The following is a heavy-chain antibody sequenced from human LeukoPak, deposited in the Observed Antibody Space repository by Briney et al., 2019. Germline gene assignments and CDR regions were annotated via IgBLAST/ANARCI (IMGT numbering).Heavy chain of an antibody. V-gene: IGHV4-39*01. D-gene: IGHD5-12*01. CDR1: GGTICNSSSY. CDR2: IYYSGSD. Sequence: PSESLSLTCTVSGGTICNSSSYWGWIPPPPGKGLEGIGSIYYSGSDYYNPSLMSRVTISVDTSKKQSPLKLSSVNAADTPVYYCARHTWQWLPFDDWGQGTQVTISS. CDR3: ARHTWQWLPFDD. J-gene: IGHJ4*02.